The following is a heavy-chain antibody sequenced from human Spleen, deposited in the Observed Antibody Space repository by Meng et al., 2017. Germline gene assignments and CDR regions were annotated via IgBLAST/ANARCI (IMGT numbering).Heavy chain of an antibody. J-gene: IGHJ4*02. D-gene: IGHD4-11*01. CDR1: GGSFSDYY. CDR2: INHSGST. Sequence: SETLSLTFVVSGGSFSDYYWSWIRQPPGKGLEWIGEINHSGSTNYTPSLESRATISVDTSQNNLSLKLSSVTAADSAVYYCARGPTTMAHDFDYWGQGTLVTVSS. CDR3: ARGPTTMAHDFDY. V-gene: IGHV4-34*01.